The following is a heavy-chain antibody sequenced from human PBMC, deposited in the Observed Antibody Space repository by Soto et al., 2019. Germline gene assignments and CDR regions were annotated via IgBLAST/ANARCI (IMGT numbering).Heavy chain of an antibody. Sequence: GESMKISCKGSGYSFTSYWIGWVRQMPGKGLEWMGIIYPGDSDTRYSPSFQGQVTISADKSISTAYLQWSSLKASDTAMYYCARRLIRSGSHHGVDYWGQGTLVTVSS. CDR1: GYSFTSYW. J-gene: IGHJ4*02. CDR2: IYPGDSDT. V-gene: IGHV5-51*01. D-gene: IGHD1-26*01. CDR3: ARRLIRSGSHHGVDY.